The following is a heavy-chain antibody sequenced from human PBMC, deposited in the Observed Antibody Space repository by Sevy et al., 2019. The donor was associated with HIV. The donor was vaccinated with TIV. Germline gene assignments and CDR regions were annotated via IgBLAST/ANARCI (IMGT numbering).Heavy chain of an antibody. Sequence: GGSLRLSCAASGFTFSNYAMHWVRQAPGKGLEWVAVISYDGSNKYYADSVKGRFTISRDNSKNTLYLQMNSLRAEDTAVYYCARDESGIADYWGRGTLVTVSS. V-gene: IGHV3-30-3*01. CDR1: GFTFSNYA. CDR2: ISYDGSNK. D-gene: IGHD6-13*01. CDR3: ARDESGIADY. J-gene: IGHJ4*02.